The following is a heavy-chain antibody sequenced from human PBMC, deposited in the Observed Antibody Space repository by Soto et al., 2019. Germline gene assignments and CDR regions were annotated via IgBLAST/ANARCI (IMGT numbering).Heavy chain of an antibody. Sequence: ASVKVSCKASGYTFTGYYMHWVRQAPGQGLEWMGWINPNSGSTNYAQKFQGWVTMTRDTSISTAYMELSRLRSDDTAVYYCAILDPTSDTTMGKAFDYWGQGNLVTVSS. J-gene: IGHJ4*02. CDR2: INPNSGST. CDR1: GYTFTGYY. D-gene: IGHD5-18*01. CDR3: AILDPTSDTTMGKAFDY. V-gene: IGHV1-2*04.